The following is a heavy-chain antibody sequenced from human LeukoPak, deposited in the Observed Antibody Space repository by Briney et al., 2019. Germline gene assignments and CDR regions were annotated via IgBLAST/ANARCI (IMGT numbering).Heavy chain of an antibody. CDR1: GFTVSSNY. J-gene: IGHJ4*02. D-gene: IGHD6-19*01. CDR3: AREQWRRYFDY. Sequence: GGSLRLSCAASGFTVSSNYMSWVRQAPGKGLEWVSLIYSGDSTYYADSVKGRFTISRDNSKNTLYLQMNSLRAEDTAVYYCAREQWRRYFDYWGQGTLVTVSS. CDR2: IYSGDST. V-gene: IGHV3-66*01.